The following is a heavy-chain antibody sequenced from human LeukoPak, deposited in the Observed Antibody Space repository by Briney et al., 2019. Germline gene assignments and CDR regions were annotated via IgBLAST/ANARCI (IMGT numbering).Heavy chain of an antibody. D-gene: IGHD2-2*01. CDR1: GGSISSHY. CDR2: IYYCGST. J-gene: IGHJ4*02. CDR3: ARDRVPAALHFDY. V-gene: IGHV4-59*11. Sequence: PSETLSLTCTVSGGSISSHYWSWIRQPPGKGLEWIGCIYYCGSTNYNPSLKSRITISVDTSKNQFSLKLSSVTAADTAVYYCARDRVPAALHFDYWGQGTLVTVSS.